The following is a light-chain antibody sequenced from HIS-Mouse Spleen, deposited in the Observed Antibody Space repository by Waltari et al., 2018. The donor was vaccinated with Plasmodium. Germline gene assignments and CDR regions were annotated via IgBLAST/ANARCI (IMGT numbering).Light chain of an antibody. CDR3: MQALQTPRYT. V-gene: IGKV2-28*01. J-gene: IGKJ2*01. CDR2: LGS. Sequence: DIVMTQSPLSLPVPPGEPASIRFRSSQSLPHSNGYNYLDWYLQKPGQSPQLLIYLGSNRASGVPDRFSGSGSGTDFTLKISRVEAEDVGVYYCMQALQTPRYTFGQGTKLEIK. CDR1: QSLPHSNGYNY.